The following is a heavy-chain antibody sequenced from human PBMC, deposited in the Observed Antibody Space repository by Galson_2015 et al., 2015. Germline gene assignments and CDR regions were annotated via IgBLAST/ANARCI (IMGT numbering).Heavy chain of an antibody. CDR2: ISYDGSNK. J-gene: IGHJ3*02. CDR1: GFTFSSYA. CDR3: ARDSWELLGKGAFDI. Sequence: SLRLSCAASGFTFSSYAMHWVRQAPGKGLEWVAVISYDGSNKYYADSVKGRFTISRDNSKNTLYLQMNSLRAEDTAVYYCARDSWELLGKGAFDIWGQGSTVTVSS. D-gene: IGHD1-26*01. V-gene: IGHV3-30-3*01.